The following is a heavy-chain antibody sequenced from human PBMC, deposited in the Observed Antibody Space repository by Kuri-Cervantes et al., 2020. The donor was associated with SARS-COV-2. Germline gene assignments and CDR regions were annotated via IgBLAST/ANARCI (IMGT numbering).Heavy chain of an antibody. Sequence: GSLRLSCAVYGGSFSSHYWGWIRQPPGKGLEFIGTIYYDGRTYYNTSLKSRVTISVDTSKNQFSLKLSSVTAADTAVYYCARHDYWGQGTLVTVSS. J-gene: IGHJ4*02. CDR3: ARHDY. CDR2: IYYDGRT. V-gene: IGHV4-39*01. CDR1: GGSFSSHY.